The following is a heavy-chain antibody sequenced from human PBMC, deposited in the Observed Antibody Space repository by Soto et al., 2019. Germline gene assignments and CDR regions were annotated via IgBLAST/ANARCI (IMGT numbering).Heavy chain of an antibody. J-gene: IGHJ4*02. Sequence: GGSLRLSCAASGFIFSNHWMSWVRQAPGKGQEWVANINQDESATYSVDSVRGRFTISRDNAKNSLYLQMNSLRAEDTAVYYCARESWIAARRAFDYWGLGTLVTVSS. CDR2: INQDESAT. CDR1: GFIFSNHW. CDR3: ARESWIAARRAFDY. D-gene: IGHD6-6*01. V-gene: IGHV3-7*05.